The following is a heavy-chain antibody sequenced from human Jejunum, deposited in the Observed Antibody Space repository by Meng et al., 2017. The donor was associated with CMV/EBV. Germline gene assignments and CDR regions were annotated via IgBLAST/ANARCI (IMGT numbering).Heavy chain of an antibody. Sequence: CETVGFTFGSYSMNWVRQAPGKGLEWVATISSSSSYIYYEDSLKGRFTVSRDNAKNSLYLQMNSLRAEDTAVYYCARGGRGATRPFDYWGQGTLVTVSS. V-gene: IGHV3-21*01. CDR2: ISSSSSYI. CDR3: ARGGRGATRPFDY. J-gene: IGHJ4*02. CDR1: GFTFGSYS. D-gene: IGHD6-6*01.